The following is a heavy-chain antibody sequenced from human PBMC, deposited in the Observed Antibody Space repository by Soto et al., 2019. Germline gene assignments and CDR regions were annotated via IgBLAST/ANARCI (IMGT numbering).Heavy chain of an antibody. Sequence: QVQLQESGPGPVKPSQTLSLTCTVSGGSISSGGYYWSWIRQHPGKGLEWIGYIYYSGSTYYNPSLKSRVTISVDTSKNQFSLKLSSVTAADTAVYYCARMYYYDSSGYYLGGAFDIWGQGTMVTVSS. J-gene: IGHJ3*02. V-gene: IGHV4-31*03. CDR3: ARMYYYDSSGYYLGGAFDI. D-gene: IGHD3-22*01. CDR1: GGSISSGGYY. CDR2: IYYSGST.